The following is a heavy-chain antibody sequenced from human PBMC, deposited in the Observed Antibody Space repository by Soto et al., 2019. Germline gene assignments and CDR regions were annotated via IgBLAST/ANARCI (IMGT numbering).Heavy chain of an antibody. V-gene: IGHV3-23*01. CDR3: ANGARLSGTSFFDY. J-gene: IGHJ4*02. Sequence: GGSLRLSCAASGFTFAGYAMSWVRQAPEKGLEWVSTISNSGKTYYADSVKGRFTISRDNSKNTLYLQMNSLRAEDTAVYYCANGARLSGTSFFDYWGQGTLVTVSS. CDR2: ISNSGKT. D-gene: IGHD1-20*01. CDR1: GFTFAGYA.